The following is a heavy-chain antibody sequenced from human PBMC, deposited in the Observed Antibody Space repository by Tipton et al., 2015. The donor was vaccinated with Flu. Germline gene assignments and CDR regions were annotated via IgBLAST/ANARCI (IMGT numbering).Heavy chain of an antibody. Sequence: TLSLTCTVSGASFSGYYWSWIRQSPGRGLEWIGYTYNSGSTNYYPSLRGRVTISVDTSKNQFSLKLTSVSAADTAVYYCVHAPNYYYFDQWGPGSLVTVSS. CDR3: VHAPNYYYFDQ. J-gene: IGHJ4*02. CDR1: GASFSGYY. CDR2: TYNSGST. V-gene: IGHV4-59*03. D-gene: IGHD1-7*01.